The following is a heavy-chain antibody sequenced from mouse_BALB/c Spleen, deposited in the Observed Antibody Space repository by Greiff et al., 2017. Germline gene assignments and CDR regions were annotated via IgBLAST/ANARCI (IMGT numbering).Heavy chain of an antibody. D-gene: IGHD2-14*01. CDR2: ISSGGST. CDR1: GFTFSSYA. V-gene: IGHV5-6-5*01. Sequence: EVQGVESGGGLVKPGGSLKLSCAASGFTFSSYAMSWVRQTPEKRLEWVASISSGGSTYYPDSVKGRFTISRDNARNILYLQMSSLRSEDTAMYYCARDRYDFDYWGQGTTLTVSS. CDR3: ARDRYDFDY. J-gene: IGHJ2*01.